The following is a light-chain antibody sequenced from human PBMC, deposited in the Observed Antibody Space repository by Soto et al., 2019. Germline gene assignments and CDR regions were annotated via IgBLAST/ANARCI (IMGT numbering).Light chain of an antibody. CDR3: CSYAGTFTWV. CDR1: DSDVGGYNY. CDR2: DVT. Sequence: QSALTQPASVSGSPGQSITISCTGTDSDVGGYNYVSWYQQHPGKAPKIIIHDVTKWPSGVPDRFSGSKSGNTASLTISGLLPEDEADYYCCSYAGTFTWVFGTGTKVTVL. J-gene: IGLJ1*01. V-gene: IGLV2-11*01.